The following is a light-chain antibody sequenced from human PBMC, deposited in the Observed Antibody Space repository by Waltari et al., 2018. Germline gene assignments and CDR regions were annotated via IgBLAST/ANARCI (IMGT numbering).Light chain of an antibody. CDR2: AAS. Sequence: IQLTQSPSSLSAYVGDSVTITCRASQDISNYLAWYQEKPGKAPKVVISAASTLQTGVLSRFSGSGSGTDFTLTISSLQPEDFATYYCQQLNSAFGPGTKVDIK. J-gene: IGKJ3*01. CDR1: QDISNY. CDR3: QQLNSA. V-gene: IGKV1-9*01.